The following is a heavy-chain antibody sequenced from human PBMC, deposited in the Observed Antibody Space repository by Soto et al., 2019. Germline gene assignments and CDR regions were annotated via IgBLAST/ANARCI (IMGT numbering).Heavy chain of an antibody. Sequence: PGGSLSLSCAASGFTFSSYAMRWVRQAPGKGLEWVSAISGSGGSTYYADSVKGRFTISRDNSKNTLYLQMNSLRAEDTAVYYCAKSHVGATQRDAFDIWGQGTMVTVSS. CDR1: GFTFSSYA. V-gene: IGHV3-23*01. CDR3: AKSHVGATQRDAFDI. CDR2: ISGSGGST. J-gene: IGHJ3*02. D-gene: IGHD1-26*01.